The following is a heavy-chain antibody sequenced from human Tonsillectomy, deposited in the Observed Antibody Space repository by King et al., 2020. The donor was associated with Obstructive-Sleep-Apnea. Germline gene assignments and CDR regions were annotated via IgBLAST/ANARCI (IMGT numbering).Heavy chain of an antibody. Sequence: VQLVESGGGLVQPGGSLRLSCAGSGLTFSDYWMSWVRQAPGKGPEWVANIKEDGSEKNYVDSVKGRFPTSRDNAKKSLYLQMNSLRAEDTAVYYCAREGVLTGYFHYFDYWGQGTLVTVST. CDR2: IKEDGSEK. J-gene: IGHJ4*02. CDR3: AREGVLTGYFHYFDY. D-gene: IGHD3-9*01. CDR1: GLTFSDYW. V-gene: IGHV3-7*01.